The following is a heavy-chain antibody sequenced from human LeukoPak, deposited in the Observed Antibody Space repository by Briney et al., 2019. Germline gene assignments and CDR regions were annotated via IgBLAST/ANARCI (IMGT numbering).Heavy chain of an antibody. CDR1: GFAFSSYS. CDR3: ARDRYSYGYFDY. V-gene: IGHV3-48*02. CDR2: ISGSSITI. Sequence: GSLRLSCAASGFAFSSYSFNWVRQAPGKGLEWVSYISGSSITIYYADSVKGRFTISRDNAKKSVYLQMDSLRDEDTAVYYCARDRYSYGYFDYWGQGTLVTVS. D-gene: IGHD5-18*01. J-gene: IGHJ4*02.